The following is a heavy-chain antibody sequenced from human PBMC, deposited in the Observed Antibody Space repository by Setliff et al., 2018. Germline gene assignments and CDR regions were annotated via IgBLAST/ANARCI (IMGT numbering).Heavy chain of an antibody. Sequence: PGGSLRLSCAASGFTVSSNYMSWVRQAPGKGLEWVSVIYSGGSTYYADSVKGRFTISRDNSKNTLYLQMNSLRAEDTAVYYCAREKPMVRGGLGYFDYWGQGTLVTVSS. CDR2: IYSGGST. J-gene: IGHJ4*02. D-gene: IGHD3-10*01. V-gene: IGHV3-53*01. CDR3: AREKPMVRGGLGYFDY. CDR1: GFTVSSNY.